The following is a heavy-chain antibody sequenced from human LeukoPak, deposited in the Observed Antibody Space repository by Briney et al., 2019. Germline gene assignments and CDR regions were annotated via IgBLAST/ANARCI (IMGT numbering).Heavy chain of an antibody. CDR2: FSSSSSYI. D-gene: IGHD6-19*01. CDR3: ARDSSVWSYFDY. J-gene: IGHJ4*02. Sequence: PGGSLRPSYAASGFTLSSYSMNWVRPAPGKGLEWVSSFSSSSSYIYYADSVKGRFTISRDNAKNSLYLQMNSLRADDTAVYYCARDSSVWSYFDYWGQGTLVTVSS. CDR1: GFTLSSYS. V-gene: IGHV3-21*01.